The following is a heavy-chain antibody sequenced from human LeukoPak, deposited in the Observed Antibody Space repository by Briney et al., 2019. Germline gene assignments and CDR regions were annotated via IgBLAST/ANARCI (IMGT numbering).Heavy chain of an antibody. CDR2: INPNSGGT. D-gene: IGHD6-13*01. CDR1: GYTFTGYY. V-gene: IGHV1-2*02. Sequence: ASVKVSCKASGYTFTGYYMHWVRQAPGQGLEWMGWINPNSGGTNYAQKFQGRVTMTRHTSISTAYMELSRLRSDDTAVYYCARNGYSSSWALPGNWFDPWGQGTLVTVSS. J-gene: IGHJ5*02. CDR3: ARNGYSSSWALPGNWFDP.